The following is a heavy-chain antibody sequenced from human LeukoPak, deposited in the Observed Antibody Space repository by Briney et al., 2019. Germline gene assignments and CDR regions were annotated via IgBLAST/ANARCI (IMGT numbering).Heavy chain of an antibody. J-gene: IGHJ4*02. CDR3: ARDEPLNAYSGSYRGDY. CDR2: IRYDGSNK. Sequence: GGSLRLSCAASGFTFSSYGMHWVRQAPGKGLEWVAFIRYDGSNKYYADSVKGRFTISRDNSKNTLYLQMNSLRAEDTAVYYCARDEPLNAYSGSYRGDYWGQGTLVTVSS. CDR1: GFTFSSYG. V-gene: IGHV3-30*02. D-gene: IGHD1-26*01.